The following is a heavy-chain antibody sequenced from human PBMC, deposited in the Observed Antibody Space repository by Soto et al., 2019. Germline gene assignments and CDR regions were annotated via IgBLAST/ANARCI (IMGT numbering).Heavy chain of an antibody. Sequence: QVQLVQSGAEVRKPGASVRLSCATSGYNFNQYYIHWVRQATGQGLEWMGIINLRGGTTEYAHKFRGSVTVSGDTSTRTAYMDLSSLRSEDTAVYFCARGPDDSDVPRWDYWGQGTLITVSS. D-gene: IGHD4-17*01. CDR2: INLRGGTT. J-gene: IGHJ4*02. CDR3: ARGPDDSDVPRWDY. CDR1: GYNFNQYY. V-gene: IGHV1-46*02.